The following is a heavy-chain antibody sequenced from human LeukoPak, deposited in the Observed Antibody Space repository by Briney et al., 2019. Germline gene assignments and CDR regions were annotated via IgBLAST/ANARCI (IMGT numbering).Heavy chain of an antibody. D-gene: IGHD6-19*01. CDR3: ARVKAGLFDY. Sequence: SETLSLTCTVSGGSISSYSWSWIRQPPAKGLEWIGYIYHSGSTYYNPSLKSRVTISVDRSKNQFSLKLSSVTAADTAVYYCARVKAGLFDYWGQGTLVTVSS. V-gene: IGHV4-30-2*01. J-gene: IGHJ4*02. CDR1: GGSISSYS. CDR2: IYHSGST.